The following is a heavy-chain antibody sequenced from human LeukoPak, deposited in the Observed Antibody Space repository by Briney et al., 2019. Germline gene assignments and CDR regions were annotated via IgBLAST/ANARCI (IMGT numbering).Heavy chain of an antibody. J-gene: IGHJ6*03. CDR1: GGTFSSYA. Sequence: SVKVSCKASGGTFSSYAISWVRQAPGQGLEWMGGIIPIFGTANCAQKFQGRVTITADESTSTAYMELSSLRSEDTAVYYCARDRWSGHHGYYYYMDVWGKGTTVTVSS. CDR2: IIPIFGTA. D-gene: IGHD3-3*01. V-gene: IGHV1-69*13. CDR3: ARDRWSGHHGYYYYMDV.